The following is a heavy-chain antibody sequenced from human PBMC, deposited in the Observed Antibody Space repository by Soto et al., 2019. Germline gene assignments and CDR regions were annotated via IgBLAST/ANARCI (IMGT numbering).Heavy chain of an antibody. CDR3: ARDGGYSYHLYGLDV. V-gene: IGHV4-34*01. CDR2: ITHSGST. J-gene: IGHJ6*02. CDR1: GGSFSGYY. Sequence: SETLSLTCAVYGGSFSGYYWNWIRQSPGKGLEWIGEITHSGSTNYSPSLESRVTLSLDTSENQFSLKLTPVTAADTAVYYCARDGGYSYHLYGLDVWGQGTTVTVSS. D-gene: IGHD5-18*01.